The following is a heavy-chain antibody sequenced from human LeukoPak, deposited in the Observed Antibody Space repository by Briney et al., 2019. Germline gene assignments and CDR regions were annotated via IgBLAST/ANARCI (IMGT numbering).Heavy chain of an antibody. Sequence: ASVKASCKASGYTFTSYYIVWVRQAPGQGLEWMGRIDPSGGSTSYAQKFQVRVTMTRGTSTSTVYMELSSLISEDTAVYYCARNSGSGFDYWGQGTLVTVSS. CDR1: GYTFTSYY. CDR2: IDPSGGST. V-gene: IGHV1-46*01. J-gene: IGHJ4*02. CDR3: ARNSGSGFDY. D-gene: IGHD2-15*01.